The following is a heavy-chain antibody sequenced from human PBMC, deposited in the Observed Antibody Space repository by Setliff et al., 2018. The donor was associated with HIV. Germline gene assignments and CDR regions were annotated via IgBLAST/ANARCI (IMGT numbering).Heavy chain of an antibody. D-gene: IGHD5-18*01. V-gene: IGHV4-59*01. Sequence: LSLTCTVSGGSIINYFWSWIRLPPGKGLEWIGYIYYSGSADYNRSLKSRVTISVDTSKSQVSLNLNSVTAADTAVYYCARSPGVDTNMAFDYWGQGILVTVSS. CDR1: GGSIINYF. J-gene: IGHJ4*02. CDR2: IYYSGSA. CDR3: ARSPGVDTNMAFDY.